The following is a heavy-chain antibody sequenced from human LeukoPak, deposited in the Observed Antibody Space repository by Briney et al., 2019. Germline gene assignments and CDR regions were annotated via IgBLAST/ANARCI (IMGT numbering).Heavy chain of an antibody. CDR3: ARDFSNTSGFKVVVDY. D-gene: IGHD3-22*01. V-gene: IGHV1-18*01. J-gene: IGHJ4*02. CDR1: GFTFTRYG. CDR2: ISAYNRDT. Sequence: ASVKVSCTASGFTFTRYGISWVRQAPGQGLEWMGWISAYNRDTKYARNFQGRVTMTTDTSTSTAYMELRSLRSDDTAVYYCARDFSNTSGFKVVVDYWGQGTLVTVSS.